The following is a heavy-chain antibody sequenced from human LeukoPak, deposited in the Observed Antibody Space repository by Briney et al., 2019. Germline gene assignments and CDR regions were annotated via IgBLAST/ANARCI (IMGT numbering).Heavy chain of an antibody. V-gene: IGHV4-61*01. Sequence: PSETPSLTCTVSGGSVSSASYYWTWIRQPPGKGLEWIGYIYASGNTNYNPSLKSRVTISVDTSKNQFSLKLSSVTAADTAVYYCARDPPVAGTSWGQGTLVTVSS. J-gene: IGHJ4*02. D-gene: IGHD6-19*01. CDR3: ARDPPVAGTS. CDR2: IYASGNT. CDR1: GGSVSSASYY.